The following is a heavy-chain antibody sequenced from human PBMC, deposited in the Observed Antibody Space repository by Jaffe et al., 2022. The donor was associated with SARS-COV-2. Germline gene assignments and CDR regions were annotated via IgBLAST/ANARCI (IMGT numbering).Heavy chain of an antibody. V-gene: IGHV1-2*02. J-gene: IGHJ3*02. D-gene: IGHD3-10*01. Sequence: QVQLVQSGAEVKKPGASVKVSCKASGYTFTGYYMHWVRQAPGQGLEWMGWINPNSGGTNYAQKFQGRVTMTRDTSISTAYMELSRLRSDDTAVYYCARGEGFYGSGSYSDAFDIWGQGTMVTVSS. CDR3: ARGEGFYGSGSYSDAFDI. CDR1: GYTFTGYY. CDR2: INPNSGGT.